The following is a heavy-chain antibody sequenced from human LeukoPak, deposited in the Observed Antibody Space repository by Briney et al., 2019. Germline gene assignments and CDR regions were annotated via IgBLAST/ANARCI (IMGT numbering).Heavy chain of an antibody. CDR1: GYTFTCYY. V-gene: IGHV1-2*06. CDR2: INPDIGGT. CDR3: ATSVLNFSDSSAYYYYYDYFDY. J-gene: IGHJ4*02. D-gene: IGHD3-22*01. Sequence: ASLKDSCKPSGYTFTCYYIHWVRQTPGQGLEWMGRINPDIGGTNYVPKFQGRVTLTRDTSINTAYMELSRLRSDDTAVYYCATSVLNFSDSSAYYYYYDYFDYWGQGTLVTVSS.